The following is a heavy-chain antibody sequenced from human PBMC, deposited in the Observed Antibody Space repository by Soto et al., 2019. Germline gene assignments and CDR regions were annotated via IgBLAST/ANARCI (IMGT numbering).Heavy chain of an antibody. CDR2: ISYDGNYK. J-gene: IGHJ4*02. CDR3: SKDLRLTSGDCSAGNCYLFVH. Sequence: QVYLVESGGGVVQPGRSLRLSCAASGFTFSTYGMHWVRQAPGKGLEWVAVISYDGNYKYYADSVKGRFTVSRDNAKNTLYLQVNSLSAGDTAVYYCSKDLRLTSGDCSAGNCYLFVHWGQGTQVTVSS. V-gene: IGHV3-30*18. CDR1: GFTFSTYG. D-gene: IGHD2-15*01.